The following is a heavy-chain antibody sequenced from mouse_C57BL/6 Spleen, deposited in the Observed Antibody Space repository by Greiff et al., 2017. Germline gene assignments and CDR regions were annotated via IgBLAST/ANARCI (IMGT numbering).Heavy chain of an antibody. CDR1: GFTFSDYY. CDR2: INYDGSST. V-gene: IGHV5-16*01. Sequence: EVKLVESEGGLVQPGSSMKLSCTASGFTFSDYYMAWVRQVPEKGLEWVANINYDGSSTYYLDSLKSRFIMSRVHAKNILYLQMSSLKSEDTATYYCARVAIHYYGSSYDYWGQGTTLTVSS. D-gene: IGHD1-1*01. J-gene: IGHJ2*01. CDR3: ARVAIHYYGSSYDY.